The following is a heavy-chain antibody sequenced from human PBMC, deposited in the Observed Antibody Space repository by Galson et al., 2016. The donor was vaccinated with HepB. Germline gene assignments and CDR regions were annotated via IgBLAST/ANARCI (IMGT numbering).Heavy chain of an antibody. CDR2: INRRGTTT. V-gene: IGHV3-48*02. D-gene: IGHD3/OR15-3a*01. Sequence: SLRLSCAASGFTFNTYAFNWVRQAPGKGLEWLSYINRRGTTTYYGDSLKGRFTTSRDDAKNSLYLEMNSLTDDDTAIYYCATFVGLGGSGWGQGTLVTVSS. CDR1: GFTFNTYA. J-gene: IGHJ4*02. CDR3: ATFVGLGGSG.